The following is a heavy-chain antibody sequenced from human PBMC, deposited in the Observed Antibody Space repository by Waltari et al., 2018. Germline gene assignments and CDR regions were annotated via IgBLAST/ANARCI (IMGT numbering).Heavy chain of an antibody. CDR3: VTRIKAVVQGVIIVEGPPPNWFDP. V-gene: IGHV1-24*01. D-gene: IGHD3-10*02. J-gene: IGHJ5*02. Sequence: QVQLEQSGAEVRKPGASVKVPCKVSEYTLSKLSIDWVRQIPGKGLARKFQGRVTVTEDTLTNTAYMEMSSLRSEDTAIYYCVTRIKAVVQGVIIVEGPPPNWFDPWGPGTQVTVSS. CDR1: EYTLSKLS.